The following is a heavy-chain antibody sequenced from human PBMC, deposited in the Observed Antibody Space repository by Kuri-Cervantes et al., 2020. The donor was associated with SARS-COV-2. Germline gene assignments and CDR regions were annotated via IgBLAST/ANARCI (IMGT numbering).Heavy chain of an antibody. CDR1: GFTFSSYG. V-gene: IGHV3-33*01. CDR2: IWYDGSNK. CDR3: ARDGLNYDFWSEYYFVY. J-gene: IGHJ4*02. D-gene: IGHD3-3*01. Sequence: LSLTCAASGFTFSSYGMHWVRQAPGKGLEWVAVIWYDGSNKYYADSVKGRFTISRDNSKNTLYLQMNSLRAEDTAVYYCARDGLNYDFWSEYYFVYWGQGTLVTVSS.